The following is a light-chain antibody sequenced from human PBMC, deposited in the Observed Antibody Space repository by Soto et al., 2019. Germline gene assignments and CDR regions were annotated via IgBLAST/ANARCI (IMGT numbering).Light chain of an antibody. CDR2: DVS. V-gene: IGLV2-14*01. J-gene: IGLJ2*01. CDR3: SSYTRSSTVV. Sequence: QSVLTQPASVSGSPGQSITISCTGTSSDVGGYNYVSWYQQHPGKAPKLMIYDVSNRPSGVSNRFSGSKSGNTASLTISGLQAEGEADYYCSSYTRSSTVVFGGGTQLTVL. CDR1: SSDVGGYNY.